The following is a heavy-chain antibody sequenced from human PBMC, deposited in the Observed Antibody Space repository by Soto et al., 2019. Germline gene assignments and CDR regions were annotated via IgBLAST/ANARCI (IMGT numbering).Heavy chain of an antibody. V-gene: IGHV3-15*01. J-gene: IGHJ3*02. CDR1: GFTFSNAC. CDR3: TTDEGLRYVDGLLSDDAFDI. Sequence: EVQLVESGGGLVKPGGSLRLSCAASGFTFSNACMSWVRQAPGKGLEWVGRIKSKTDGGTTDYAAPVKGIFTISRDDSKNTLYLQMNSLKTEYTAVYYCTTDEGLRYVDGLLSDDAFDIWGQGTMVTVSS. CDR2: IKSKTDGGTT. D-gene: IGHD3-9*01.